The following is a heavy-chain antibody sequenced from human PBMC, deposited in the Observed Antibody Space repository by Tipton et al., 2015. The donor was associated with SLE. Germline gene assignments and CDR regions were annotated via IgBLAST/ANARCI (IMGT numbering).Heavy chain of an antibody. D-gene: IGHD1-1*01. CDR2: IYYSGST. V-gene: IGHV4-39*01. Sequence: LRLSCAVSGGSISSSSYYWGWIRQPPGKGLEWIGTIYYSGSTYYNPSLKSRVTISVDTSKNQFSLKLSSVTAADTAIYYCARLSTRLVRDAFDLWGQGTMVTVSS. J-gene: IGHJ3*01. CDR1: GGSISSSSYY. CDR3: ARLSTRLVRDAFDL.